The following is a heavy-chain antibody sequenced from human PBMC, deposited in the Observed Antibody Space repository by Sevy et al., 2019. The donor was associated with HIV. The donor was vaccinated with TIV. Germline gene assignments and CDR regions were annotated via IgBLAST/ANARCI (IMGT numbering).Heavy chain of an antibody. J-gene: IGHJ4*02. D-gene: IGHD6-19*01. CDR3: AKDPSSGSYYFDY. Sequence: GGSLRLSCAASGFTFSSHAMSWVRQAPGKGLEWVSGISGSGGSTYYADSLKGRFTISRDNSKNTLELKMNSLRAEDTAVYYCAKDPSSGSYYFDYWGQGTLVTVSS. CDR2: ISGSGGST. CDR1: GFTFSSHA. V-gene: IGHV3-23*01.